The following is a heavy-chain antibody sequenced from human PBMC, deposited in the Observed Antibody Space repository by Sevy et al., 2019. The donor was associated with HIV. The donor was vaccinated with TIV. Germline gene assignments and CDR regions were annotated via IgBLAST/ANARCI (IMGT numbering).Heavy chain of an antibody. D-gene: IGHD3-22*01. V-gene: IGHV3-23*01. CDR2: ISGSGGST. CDR1: GFTFSSYA. Sequence: GGSLRLSCAASGFTFSSYAMSWVRQAPGKGLEWVSAISGSGGSTYYADSVKGRFTISRDNSKNTLYLQMNSLRAEDMAVYYCAKPTLIVVVITPDAFDIWGQGTMVTVSS. CDR3: AKPTLIVVVITPDAFDI. J-gene: IGHJ3*02.